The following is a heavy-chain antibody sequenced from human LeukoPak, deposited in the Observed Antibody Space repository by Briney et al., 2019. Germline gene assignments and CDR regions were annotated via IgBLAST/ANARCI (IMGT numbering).Heavy chain of an antibody. CDR1: AFALSSNW. D-gene: IGHD1-26*01. CDR3: ARDLHPRYYLPDY. Sequence: GGSLRLSCVASAFALSSNWMSWIRQAPGKGLEWVASIKEDGSETYYVDSVKGRFTISRDNAKNSLYLQMNSLRAEDTAVYYCARDLHPRYYLPDYWGQGTLVTVSS. CDR2: IKEDGSET. J-gene: IGHJ4*02. V-gene: IGHV3-7*04.